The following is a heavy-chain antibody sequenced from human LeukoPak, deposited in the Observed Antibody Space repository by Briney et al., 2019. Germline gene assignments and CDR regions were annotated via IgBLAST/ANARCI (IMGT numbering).Heavy chain of an antibody. V-gene: IGHV4-39*01. Sequence: PSETLSLTCTVSGGSISSSSYYWGWIRQPPGKGLEWIGSIYYSGSTYYNPSLKSRVTISVDTSKNQFSLKLSSVTAADTAVYYCARRLRGVMRAENLDYWGQGTLVTVSS. CDR3: ARRLRGVMRAENLDY. CDR1: GGSISSSSYY. J-gene: IGHJ4*02. D-gene: IGHD3-10*01. CDR2: IYYSGST.